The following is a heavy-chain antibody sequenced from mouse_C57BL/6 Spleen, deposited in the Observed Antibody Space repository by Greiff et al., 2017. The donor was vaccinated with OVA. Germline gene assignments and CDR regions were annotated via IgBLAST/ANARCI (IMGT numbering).Heavy chain of an antibody. CDR3: AYGYGPAWFAY. D-gene: IGHD2-2*01. CDR2: INPNNGGT. J-gene: IGHJ3*01. CDR1: GYTFTDYY. Sequence: EVQLQQSGPELVKPGASVKISCKASGYTFTDYYMNWVKQSHGKSLEWIGDINPNNGGTSYNQKFKGKATLTVDKSSSTAYMELRSLTSEDSAVYYCAYGYGPAWFAYWGQGTLVTVSA. V-gene: IGHV1-26*01.